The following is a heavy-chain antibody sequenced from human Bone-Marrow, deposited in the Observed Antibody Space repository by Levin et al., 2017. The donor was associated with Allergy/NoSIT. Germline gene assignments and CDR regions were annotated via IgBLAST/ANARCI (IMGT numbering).Heavy chain of an antibody. CDR2: ISVSGGST. CDR1: GFTFSSSA. J-gene: IGHJ4*02. CDR3: AKFSRDVTTTFEY. D-gene: IGHD4-17*01. V-gene: IGHV3-23*01. Sequence: GGSLRLSCAASGFTFSSSAMSWVRQAPGKGLEWLSAISVSGGSTYYADSVKGRFSISRDNSKSTLFLQMNSLRAEDTAMYYCAKFSRDVTTTFEYWGQGTPVTVSS.